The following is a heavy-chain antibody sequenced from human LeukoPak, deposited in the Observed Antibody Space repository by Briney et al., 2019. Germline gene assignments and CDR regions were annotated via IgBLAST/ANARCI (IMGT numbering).Heavy chain of an antibody. Sequence: GGSLRLSCAASGFTVSSNSMSWVRQAPGKGLEWVSIIYSGGSTSYADSVKGRFTISRDNSKNTLYLQMNNLRAEDTAVYYCVRTAADFDYWGLGTLVTVSS. J-gene: IGHJ4*02. CDR3: VRTAADFDY. D-gene: IGHD6-13*01. CDR1: GFTVSSNS. CDR2: IYSGGST. V-gene: IGHV3-66*01.